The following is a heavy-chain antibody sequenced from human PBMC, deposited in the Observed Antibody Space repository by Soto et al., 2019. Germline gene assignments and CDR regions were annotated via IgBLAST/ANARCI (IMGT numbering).Heavy chain of an antibody. CDR3: VHKGAGDRILDY. V-gene: IGHV2-5*02. CDR2: IYWDDYK. J-gene: IGHJ4*02. Sequence: SGPTLVNPTQTLTLTCSFSGFSLSTNGVGVGWIRQPPGEALEWLALIYWDDYKHFSPSLESRLTITKDTSKNQVVLTMTNMDPVDTATYYCVHKGAGDRILDYWGQGTPVTVSS. CDR1: GFSLSTNGVG. D-gene: IGHD3-16*01.